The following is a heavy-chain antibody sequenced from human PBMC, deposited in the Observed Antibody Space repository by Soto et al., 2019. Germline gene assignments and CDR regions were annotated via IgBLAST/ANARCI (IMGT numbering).Heavy chain of an antibody. CDR2: IWYDVSNK. J-gene: IGHJ4*02. Sequence: WGSLRLSCAASGFSFSSYGMHWVRQDPGKGLEWVALIWYDVSNKYYADSVKGRFTISRDNSKNTLYLQVNSLRAEDTAVYYWATRFYYDSGSFHRENWGQGALVIVSS. V-gene: IGHV3-30*02. D-gene: IGHD3-10*01. CDR1: GFSFSSYG. CDR3: ATRFYYDSGSFHREN.